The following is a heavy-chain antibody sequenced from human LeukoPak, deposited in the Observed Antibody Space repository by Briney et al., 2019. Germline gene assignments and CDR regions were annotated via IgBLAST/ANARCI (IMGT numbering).Heavy chain of an antibody. V-gene: IGHV3-30*02. D-gene: IGHD3-22*01. CDR2: IRYDGSNK. CDR1: GVTFSSYG. Sequence: GGSLRLSCAASGVTFSSYGMHWVRQAPGKGLEWVAFIRYDGSNKYYADSVKGRFTISRDNSKNTLYLQMNSLRAEDTAVYYCAHDSSGYHYFDYWGQGTLVTVSS. J-gene: IGHJ4*02. CDR3: AHDSSGYHYFDY.